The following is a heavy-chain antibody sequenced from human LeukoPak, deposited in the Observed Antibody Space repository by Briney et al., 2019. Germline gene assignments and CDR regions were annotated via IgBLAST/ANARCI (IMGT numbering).Heavy chain of an antibody. J-gene: IGHJ1*01. D-gene: IGHD3-22*01. CDR3: ARHGSDYYDSSGYYYGYFQH. CDR1: GGSISSYY. Sequence: SETLSLTCTVSGGSISSYYWSWIRQPPGKGLEWIGYIYYSGSTNYNPSPKSRVTISVDTSKNQFSLKLSSVTAADTAVYYCARHGSDYYDSSGYYYGYFQHWGQGTLVTVSS. CDR2: IYYSGST. V-gene: IGHV4-59*08.